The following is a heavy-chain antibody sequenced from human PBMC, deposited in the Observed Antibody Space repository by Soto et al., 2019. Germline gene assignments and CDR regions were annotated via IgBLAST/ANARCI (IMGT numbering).Heavy chain of an antibody. CDR1: GYTFTSYG. V-gene: IGHV1-18*01. CDR3: ARDAKDIVVVPAAPAGY. J-gene: IGHJ4*02. CDR2: ISAYNGKT. D-gene: IGHD2-2*01. Sequence: QVQLVQSGAEVKKPGASVKVSCKASGYTFTSYGISWVRQAPGQGLEWMGWISAYNGKTNYAQKLQGRVTMTTDTSTSTAYMELRSLRSDDTAVYYCARDAKDIVVVPAAPAGYWGQGTLVTVSS.